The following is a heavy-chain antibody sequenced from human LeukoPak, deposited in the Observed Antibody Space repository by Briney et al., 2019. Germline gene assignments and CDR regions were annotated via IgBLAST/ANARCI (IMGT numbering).Heavy chain of an antibody. CDR1: GGSFSGYY. V-gene: IGHV4-34*01. D-gene: IGHD3-22*01. CDR2: INHSGST. CDR3: ARSYSSGYDY. J-gene: IGHJ4*02. Sequence: SETLSLTCAVYGGSFSGYYWSWIRQPPGKGLEWIGEINHSGSTNYNPSLKSRVTISVDTSKNQFSLKLSSVTAADTAVYYCARSYSSGYDYWGQGTLVTVSS.